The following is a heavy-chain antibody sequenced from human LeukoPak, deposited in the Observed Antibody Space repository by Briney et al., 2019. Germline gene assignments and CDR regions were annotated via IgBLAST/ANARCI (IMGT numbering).Heavy chain of an antibody. J-gene: IGHJ1*01. Sequence: GASVKVSCKASGYTFTSYGISWVRQAPGQGLEWIGWINPNTGGTNYAQKFQGRVTMSRDTSISTAYMELSRLRSDDTAVYYCARGTGSYYSAEYFQHWGQGTLVTVSS. CDR2: INPNTGGT. CDR3: ARGTGSYYSAEYFQH. D-gene: IGHD1-26*01. CDR1: GYTFTSYG. V-gene: IGHV1-2*02.